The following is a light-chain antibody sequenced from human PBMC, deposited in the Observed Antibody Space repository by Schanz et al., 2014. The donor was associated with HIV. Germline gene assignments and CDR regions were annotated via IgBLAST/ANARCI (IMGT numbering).Light chain of an antibody. CDR1: SNDVGTYNL. V-gene: IGLV2-14*02. Sequence: QSALTQPASVSGSPGQSITISCTGTSNDVGTYNLVSWYQQHPGKAPQLMIYDVSNRPSGVSSRFSGSKSGNTASLTISGLQAEDEADYYCQSYDSSLSGWVFGGGTKLTVL. CDR2: DVS. J-gene: IGLJ3*02. CDR3: QSYDSSLSGWV.